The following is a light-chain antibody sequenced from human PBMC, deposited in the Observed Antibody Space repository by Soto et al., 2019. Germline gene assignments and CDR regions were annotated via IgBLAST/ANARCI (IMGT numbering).Light chain of an antibody. CDR3: QQYYSSLT. CDR1: QSILYSSNNKNY. J-gene: IGKJ4*01. V-gene: IGKV4-1*01. CDR2: WAS. Sequence: DIVMTQSPDSLAVSLGERATINCKSSQSILYSSNNKNYLAWYQHKPGQPPKLLIYWASTRESGVPDRFSGSGSRTDFTLTITSLQAEDVAVYYCQQYYSSLTFGGGTKVEIK.